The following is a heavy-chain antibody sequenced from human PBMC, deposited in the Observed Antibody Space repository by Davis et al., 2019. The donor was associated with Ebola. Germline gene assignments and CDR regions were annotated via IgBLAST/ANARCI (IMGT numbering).Heavy chain of an antibody. V-gene: IGHV3-48*02. Sequence: PGGSLRLSCAASGFTFSSSSMNWVRQAPGKGLEWVSHSSSSRTTTYYADSVKGRFTISRDNVKSSLYLQMNSLRDEDTVVYYCARGVDYGFDIWGQGTMVTVSS. CDR1: GFTFSSSS. J-gene: IGHJ3*02. D-gene: IGHD2-21*02. CDR3: ARGVDYGFDI. CDR2: SSSSRTTT.